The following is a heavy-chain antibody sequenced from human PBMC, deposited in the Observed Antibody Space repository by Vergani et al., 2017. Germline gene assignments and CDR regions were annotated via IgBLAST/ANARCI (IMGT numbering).Heavy chain of an antibody. V-gene: IGHV4-59*01. J-gene: IGHJ4*02. CDR2: IYYSGST. CDR3: ARAPLEWLSPSD. Sequence: QVQLQESGPGLVKPSETPSLTCTVSGGSISSYYWSWIRQPPGKGLEWFGYIYYSGSTNYNPSLKSRVTISVDTSKNQFSLKLSSVTAADAAVYYCARAPLEWLSPSDWGQGTLVTVSS. CDR1: GGSISSYY. D-gene: IGHD3-3*01.